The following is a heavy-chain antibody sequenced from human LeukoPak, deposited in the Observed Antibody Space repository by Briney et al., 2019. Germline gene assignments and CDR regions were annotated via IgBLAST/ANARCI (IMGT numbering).Heavy chain of an antibody. Sequence: SQTLSLTCTVSGRSISIYYWSWIWHPARKGLEWIGRVYISGSANTNPSLKSRVTIPVDTCKNQCSLKRSPLSATATRPSYSAREGGFRGVVIIYDYWGQGTLVTVSS. V-gene: IGHV4-4*07. J-gene: IGHJ4*02. D-gene: IGHD3-3*01. CDR3: AREGGFRGVVIIYDY. CDR2: VYISGSA. CDR1: GRSISIYY.